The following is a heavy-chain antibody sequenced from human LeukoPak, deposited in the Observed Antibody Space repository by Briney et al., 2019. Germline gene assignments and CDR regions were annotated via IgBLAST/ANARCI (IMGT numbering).Heavy chain of an antibody. Sequence: PGRSLRLSCAASGFTFSSYPMHWVRQAPGKGLEWVAVIWYDGSNKYYADSVKGRFTISRDNSKNTLYLQMNSLRAEDTAVYYCAREGGTVTTVGRYYYGMDVWGQGTTVTVSS. CDR2: IWYDGSNK. D-gene: IGHD4-11*01. CDR3: AREGGTVTTVGRYYYGMDV. J-gene: IGHJ6*02. CDR1: GFTFSSYP. V-gene: IGHV3-33*08.